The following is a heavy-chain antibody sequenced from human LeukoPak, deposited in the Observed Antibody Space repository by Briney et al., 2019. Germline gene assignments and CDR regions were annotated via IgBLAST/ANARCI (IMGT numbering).Heavy chain of an antibody. CDR3: ARASDSSGYYLNYFDY. CDR1: GFTFSSYA. V-gene: IGHV3-64*01. CDR2: ISSNGGST. J-gene: IGHJ4*02. D-gene: IGHD3-22*01. Sequence: PGGSLRLSCAASGFTFSSYAMHWVRQAPGKGLEYVSAISSNGGSTYYANSVKGRFTISRDNSKNTLYLQMGSLRAEDMAVYYCARASDSSGYYLNYFDYWGQGTLVTVSP.